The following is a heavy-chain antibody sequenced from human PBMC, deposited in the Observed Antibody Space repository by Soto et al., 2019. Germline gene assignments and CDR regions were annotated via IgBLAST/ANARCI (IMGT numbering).Heavy chain of an antibody. Sequence: GGSLRLSCAASGFTSRGFAMHWVRQAPGKGLGWVAVMTYDGSKKYYTDSLKGRFTISIDNSKNKLSLQINSLRAEDTAVYYCARVGTQTGDYYYYGSDIWGQGTTVTVSS. CDR3: ARVGTQTGDYYYYGSDI. CDR2: MTYDGSKK. J-gene: IGHJ6*02. CDR1: GFTSRGFA. D-gene: IGHD3-10*01. V-gene: IGHV3-30*03.